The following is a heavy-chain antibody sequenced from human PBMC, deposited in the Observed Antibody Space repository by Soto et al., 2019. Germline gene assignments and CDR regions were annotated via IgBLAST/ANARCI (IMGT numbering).Heavy chain of an antibody. Sequence: QVQLVQSGAEVKKPGSSVKVSCKASGGTFSNYAISWVRRAPGQGLEWMGGIIPIFGTANYAQKFQGRVTITADESTSTDYMELHSLTSDDTDMYYCARDGGLGELLTYFDYWGQGTLVTVSS. CDR3: ARDGGLGELLTYFDY. D-gene: IGHD3-10*01. V-gene: IGHV1-69*12. CDR2: IIPIFGTA. CDR1: GGTFSNYA. J-gene: IGHJ4*02.